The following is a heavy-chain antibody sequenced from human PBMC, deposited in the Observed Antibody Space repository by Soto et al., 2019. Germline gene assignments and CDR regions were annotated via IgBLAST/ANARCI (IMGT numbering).Heavy chain of an antibody. D-gene: IGHD1-20*01. Sequence: EVHLVASGGGLVQPGRSLRLSCAASGFRFDDYAIHWVRQAPGKGLDWVAAIGWDGVNIAYADSVKGRFTISRDNARNGLYLQMASMRVQDTAFYFCARVMADYNWNDRFDQGGKGTLVTVSS. CDR3: ARVMADYNWNDRFDQ. CDR1: GFRFDDYA. V-gene: IGHV3-9*01. CDR2: IGWDGVNI. J-gene: IGHJ4*02.